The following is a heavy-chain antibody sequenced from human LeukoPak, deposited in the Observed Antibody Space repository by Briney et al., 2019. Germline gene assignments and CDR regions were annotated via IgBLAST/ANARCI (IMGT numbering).Heavy chain of an antibody. CDR2: LSGSGYNT. Sequence: GGSLRLSCAASGFTFSSHALSWVRQAPGKGLEWVSSLSGSGYNTYCADSVKGRFTIPRDNSKNTVYLQMNSLRAEDTAVYYCAKDPYGTRYFDYWGQGTLVTVSS. CDR1: GFTFSSHA. V-gene: IGHV3-23*01. D-gene: IGHD2-2*01. J-gene: IGHJ4*02. CDR3: AKDPYGTRYFDY.